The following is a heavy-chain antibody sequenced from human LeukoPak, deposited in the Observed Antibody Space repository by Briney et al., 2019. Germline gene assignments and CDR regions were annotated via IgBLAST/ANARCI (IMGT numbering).Heavy chain of an antibody. CDR3: ASGSGNNWHFDY. J-gene: IGHJ4*02. CDR1: GASIRPYY. CDR2: MDYSGTS. V-gene: IGHV4-59*01. Sequence: SETLSLTCSVSGASIRPYYWSWIRQPPGKALEWIGYMDYSGTSAYNPSLSSRVTMSVDTSKNQFSLRLTSVTAADTAVYYCASGSGNNWHFDYWGQGTLVTVSS. D-gene: IGHD1-1*01.